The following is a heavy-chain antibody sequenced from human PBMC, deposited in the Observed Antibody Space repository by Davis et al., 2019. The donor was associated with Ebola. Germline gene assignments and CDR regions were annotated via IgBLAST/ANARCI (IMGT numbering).Heavy chain of an antibody. CDR2: ISAYNGNT. CDR1: GYTFTSYG. J-gene: IGHJ6*02. D-gene: IGHD2-2*01. Sequence: ASVKVSCKASGYTFTSYGISWVRQAPGQGLEWMGWISAYNGNTNYAQKLQGRVTMTTDTSTSTAYMELRSLRSDDTAVYYCARTSSTSCSLVGCLWRSMDVWGQGTTVTVSS. V-gene: IGHV1-18*01. CDR3: ARTSSTSCSLVGCLWRSMDV.